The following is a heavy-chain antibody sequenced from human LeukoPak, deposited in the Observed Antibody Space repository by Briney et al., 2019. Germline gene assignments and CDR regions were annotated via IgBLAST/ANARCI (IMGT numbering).Heavy chain of an antibody. CDR1: GGSISSGGYS. Sequence: KPSETLSLTCAVSGGSISSGGYSWSWIRQPPGKGLEWIGYIYHSGSTYYNPSLKSRVTISVDRSKNQFSLKLSSVTAADTAVYYCARSPLNITMVRERDAFDIWGQGTMVTVSS. V-gene: IGHV4-30-2*01. D-gene: IGHD3-10*01. CDR3: ARSPLNITMVRERDAFDI. CDR2: IYHSGST. J-gene: IGHJ3*02.